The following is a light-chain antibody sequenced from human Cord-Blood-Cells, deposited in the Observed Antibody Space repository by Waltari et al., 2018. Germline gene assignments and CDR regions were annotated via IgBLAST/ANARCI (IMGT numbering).Light chain of an antibody. CDR2: KDS. CDR1: ALPKQY. CDR3: QSADSSGTYPV. V-gene: IGLV3-25*03. Sequence: SYELTQPPSVSVSPGQTARITCPGDALPKQYAYWYQQKPGQAPVLVIYKDSERPSGIPERFSGSSSGTTVTLTISGVQAEDEADYYCQSADSSGTYPVFGGRTKLTVL. J-gene: IGLJ3*02.